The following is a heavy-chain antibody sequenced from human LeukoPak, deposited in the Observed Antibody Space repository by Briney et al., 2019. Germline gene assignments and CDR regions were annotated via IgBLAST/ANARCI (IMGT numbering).Heavy chain of an antibody. CDR1: GFTFSSYG. CDR3: AKDRFSAARSFDY. V-gene: IGHV3-30*02. D-gene: IGHD6-6*01. J-gene: IGHJ4*02. Sequence: GGSLRLSCAASGFTFSSYGMHWVRQAPGKGLEWVAFIRYDGSNKYYADSVKGRFTISRDNSKNTLYLQMNSLRAEDTAVYYCAKDRFSAARSFDYWGQGTLVTVSS. CDR2: IRYDGSNK.